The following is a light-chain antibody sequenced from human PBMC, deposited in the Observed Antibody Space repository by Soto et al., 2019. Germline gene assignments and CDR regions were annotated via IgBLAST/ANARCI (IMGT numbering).Light chain of an antibody. CDR1: SSDVGGYNS. Sequence: QSAPTQPASVSGSPGQSITISCTGTSSDVGGYNSVSWYQHHPSKAPQLMIYEVSNRPSGVSNRFSGSKSGNTAFLTISGLQAEDEAEYYCSSFTSSSTLVFGGGTKLTVL. CDR3: SSFTSSSTLV. J-gene: IGLJ3*02. V-gene: IGLV2-14*01. CDR2: EVS.